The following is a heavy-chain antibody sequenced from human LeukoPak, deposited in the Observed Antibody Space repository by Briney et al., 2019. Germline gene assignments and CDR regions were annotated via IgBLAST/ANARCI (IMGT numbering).Heavy chain of an antibody. V-gene: IGHV3-23*01. CDR1: GFTFSSYA. D-gene: IGHD4-23*01. CDR3: AKDPPTIRWFRDANWFDP. J-gene: IGHJ5*02. CDR2: ISGSGGST. Sequence: RGSLRLSCAASGFTFSSYAMSWVRQAPGKGLEWVSAISGSGGSTYYADSVKGRFTISRDNSKNTLYLQMNSLRAEDTAVYYCAKDPPTIRWFRDANWFDPWGQGTLVTVSS.